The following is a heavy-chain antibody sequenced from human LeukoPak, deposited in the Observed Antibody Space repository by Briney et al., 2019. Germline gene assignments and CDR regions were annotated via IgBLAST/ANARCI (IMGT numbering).Heavy chain of an antibody. Sequence: SETLSLTCTVSGGSISSSSYYWGWIRQPPGKGLEWIGSIYYSGSTNYNPSLKSRVTISVDTSKNQFSLKLSSVTAADTAVYYCASYRSWYSKDAFDIWGQGTMVTVSS. CDR3: ASYRSWYSKDAFDI. CDR1: GGSISSSSYY. J-gene: IGHJ3*02. CDR2: IYYSGST. V-gene: IGHV4-39*07. D-gene: IGHD6-13*01.